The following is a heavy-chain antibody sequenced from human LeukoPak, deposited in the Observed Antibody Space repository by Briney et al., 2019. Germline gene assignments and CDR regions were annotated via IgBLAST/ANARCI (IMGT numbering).Heavy chain of an antibody. Sequence: GGSLRLSCAASGFIFSDYWLSWVRQAPGKGLEWVANIKQDGSETHYVDSVKGRFTISRDNAKNSLFLQMNSLRADDTAVYYCSKGGGYVRMDVWGQGTTVTVSS. CDR3: SKGGGYVRMDV. CDR1: GFIFSDYW. J-gene: IGHJ6*02. CDR2: IKQDGSET. D-gene: IGHD5-12*01. V-gene: IGHV3-7*03.